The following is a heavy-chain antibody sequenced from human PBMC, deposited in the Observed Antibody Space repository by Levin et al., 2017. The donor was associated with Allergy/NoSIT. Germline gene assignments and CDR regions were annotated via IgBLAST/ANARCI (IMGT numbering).Heavy chain of an antibody. CDR2: IYPGDSDT. J-gene: IGHJ5*02. V-gene: IGHV5-51*01. CDR3: ARRGSWFDP. Sequence: GGSLRLSCKASGYTFTSYWIGWVRQMPGKGLEWMGIIYPGDSDTRYSPSFQGQVTISADKSISTAYLQWSSLKASDTAMYYCARRGSWFDPWGQGTLVTVSS. CDR1: GYTFTSYW.